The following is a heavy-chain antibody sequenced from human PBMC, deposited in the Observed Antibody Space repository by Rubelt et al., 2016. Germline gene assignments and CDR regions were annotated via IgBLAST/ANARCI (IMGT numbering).Heavy chain of an antibody. CDR1: GGSISSSSFY. CDR2: IYYSGST. J-gene: IGHJ4*01. D-gene: IGHD1-26*01. V-gene: IGHV4-61*05. CDR3: ARWDVDYLDY. Sequence: QLQLQESGPGLVKPSETLSLTCTVSGGSISSSSFYWAWIRQPPGKGLEWIGYIYYSGSTNYNPSLMGRVTMSVDTSKNQFSLGLGSVTAADTAVYYCARWDVDYLDYWGQGTLVTVSS.